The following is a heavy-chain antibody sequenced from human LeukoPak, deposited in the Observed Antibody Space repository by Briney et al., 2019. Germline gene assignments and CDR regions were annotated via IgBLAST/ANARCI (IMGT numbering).Heavy chain of an antibody. Sequence: GRSLRLSCAASGFTFDDYAMHWVRQAPGKGLEWVSGISWNSGSIGYADSVKGRFTISRDNAKNSLYLQMNSLRAEDTALYYCAKECGDCHSGDAFDIWGQGTMVTVSS. CDR3: AKECGDCHSGDAFDI. D-gene: IGHD2-21*02. J-gene: IGHJ3*02. CDR1: GFTFDDYA. CDR2: ISWNSGSI. V-gene: IGHV3-9*01.